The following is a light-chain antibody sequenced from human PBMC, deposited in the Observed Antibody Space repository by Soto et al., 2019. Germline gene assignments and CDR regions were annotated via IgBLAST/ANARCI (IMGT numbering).Light chain of an antibody. J-gene: IGLJ2*01. CDR1: SSDVGGYKY. CDR2: EVS. Sequence: QSALTQPASVSGSPGQSITISCTGTSSDVGGYKYASWYQQHPGKAPKLMIYEVSNRPSGVSNRFSGSKSGNTASLTISGLQAEDEADYYCSSYTSSSTVVFGGGTKLTV. CDR3: SSYTSSSTVV. V-gene: IGLV2-14*01.